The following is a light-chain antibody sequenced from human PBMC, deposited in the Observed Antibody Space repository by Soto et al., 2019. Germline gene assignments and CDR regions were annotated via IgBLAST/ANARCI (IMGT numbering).Light chain of an antibody. CDR3: QQYNSYPWT. CDR1: QSISSW. CDR2: DAS. Sequence: DIQMTQSPSTLSASVGDRVTITGRASQSISSWLAWYQQKPGKAPKLLINDASSLDRGVPSRFSGSGYGTEFSLNISSLQPDDFATYYCQQYNSYPWTFGQGTKVEIK. V-gene: IGKV1-5*01. J-gene: IGKJ1*01.